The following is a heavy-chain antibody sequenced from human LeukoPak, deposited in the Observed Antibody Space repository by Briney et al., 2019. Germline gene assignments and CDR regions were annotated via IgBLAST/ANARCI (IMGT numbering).Heavy chain of an antibody. D-gene: IGHD1-26*01. CDR3: ARESSWAPDY. Sequence: GGSLRLPCAASGFTLSNYWMHWVRQAPGKGLVWVSRINGDGSSTSNADAVKGRFTISRDNAKNTLLLQMNSLRAEDTAVYYCARESSWAPDYWGQGTLVTVSS. CDR1: GFTLSNYW. CDR2: INGDGSST. V-gene: IGHV3-74*01. J-gene: IGHJ4*02.